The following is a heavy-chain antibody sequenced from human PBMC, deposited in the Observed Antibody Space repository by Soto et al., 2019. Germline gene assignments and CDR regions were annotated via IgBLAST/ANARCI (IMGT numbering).Heavy chain of an antibody. CDR3: ARDQTDSGGYSDS. D-gene: IGHD2-15*01. J-gene: IGHJ4*02. V-gene: IGHV3-33*01. CDR2: IWNDGSNE. Sequence: PGGSLRLSCEASVFPFRSFGVQWVRQAPGKGLEWLAIIWNDGSNEYYADSVKGRFTISRDNSKNTVYLQVSNLRAEDTAVYFCARDQTDSGGYSDSWGQGT. CDR1: VFPFRSFG.